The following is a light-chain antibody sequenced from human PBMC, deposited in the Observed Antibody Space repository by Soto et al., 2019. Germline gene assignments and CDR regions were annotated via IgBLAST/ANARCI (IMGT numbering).Light chain of an antibody. CDR2: QAS. CDR3: CSYAGDSTLRV. CDR1: SSDVGSYNL. Sequence: QSALTQPASVSGSPGQSITISCTGTSSDVGSYNLISWYQQHPGKAPKLIIYQASKRPSGVSNRFSGSKSGNTASLTISGLQAEDEADYYCCSYAGDSTLRVFGGGTKLTVL. V-gene: IGLV2-23*01. J-gene: IGLJ2*01.